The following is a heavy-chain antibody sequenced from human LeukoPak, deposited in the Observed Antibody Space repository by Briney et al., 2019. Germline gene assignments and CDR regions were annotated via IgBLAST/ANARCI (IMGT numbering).Heavy chain of an antibody. CDR1: GFTFDDYA. CDR3: ARDQVN. J-gene: IGHJ4*02. V-gene: IGHV3-33*08. Sequence: GRSLRLSCAASGFTFDDYAMHWVRQAPGKGLEWVAVIWYDGSNKYYADSVKGRFTISRDNSKNTLYLQMNSLRAEDTAVYYCARDQVNWGQGTLVTVSS. CDR2: IWYDGSNK.